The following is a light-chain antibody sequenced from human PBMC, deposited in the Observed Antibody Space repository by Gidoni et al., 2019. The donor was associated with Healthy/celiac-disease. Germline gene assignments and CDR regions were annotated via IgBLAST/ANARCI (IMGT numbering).Light chain of an antibody. V-gene: IGKV3-11*01. CDR2: DAS. CDR1: QRVSSY. Sequence: EIVLTQSPATLSLSPGERATLSCRASQRVSSYLAWYQQKPGQAPRLLIYDASNRATGIPARFSGSGSGTDFTLTISSLEPEDFAVYYCQQRSNWPPGVTFXGXTKVEIK. J-gene: IGKJ4*01. CDR3: QQRSNWPPGVT.